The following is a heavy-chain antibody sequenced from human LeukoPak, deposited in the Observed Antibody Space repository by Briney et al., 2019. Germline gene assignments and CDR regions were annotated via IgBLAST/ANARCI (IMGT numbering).Heavy chain of an antibody. J-gene: IGHJ4*02. CDR1: GYTFTSYG. Sequence: GASANVSCTASGYTFTSYGISWVRQAPGQGLEGMGWISAYNGNTNYAQKLQGRVTRTTDTSTRTAYMELRSLRSDDTAVYYCARGGKYSGSTIRDYWGQGTLVTVSS. CDR3: ARGGKYSGSTIRDY. CDR2: ISAYNGNT. D-gene: IGHD5-12*01. V-gene: IGHV1-18*04.